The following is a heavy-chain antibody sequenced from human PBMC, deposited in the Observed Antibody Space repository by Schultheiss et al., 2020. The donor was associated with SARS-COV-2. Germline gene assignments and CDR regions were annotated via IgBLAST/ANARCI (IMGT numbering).Heavy chain of an antibody. CDR2: IYHSGNT. D-gene: IGHD5-18*01. J-gene: IGHJ4*02. V-gene: IGHV4-4*02. Sequence: SETLSLTCTVSGDSISSTTNWWSWVRQPPGKGLEWIGEIYHSGNTNYNPSLKSRVAMSVDTSKNQFSLKLSSVTAADTAVYYCARDGDSYGFSPFDYWGQGTLVTVSS. CDR1: GDSISSTTNW. CDR3: ARDGDSYGFSPFDY.